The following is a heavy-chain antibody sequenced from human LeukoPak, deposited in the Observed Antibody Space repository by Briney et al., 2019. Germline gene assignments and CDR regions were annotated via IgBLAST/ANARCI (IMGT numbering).Heavy chain of an antibody. V-gene: IGHV3-7*01. CDR1: GFTFSSYW. CDR2: INHNGNVN. J-gene: IGHJ6*02. D-gene: IGHD1-26*01. Sequence: GGSLRLSCAASGFTFSSYWMNWARQAPGKGLEWVASINHNGNVNYYVDSVKGRFTISRDNAKNSLYVQMNSLRAEDTAVYYCARDKKDVGATQDYYYYGMDVWGQGTTVTVSS. CDR3: ARDKKDVGATQDYYYYGMDV.